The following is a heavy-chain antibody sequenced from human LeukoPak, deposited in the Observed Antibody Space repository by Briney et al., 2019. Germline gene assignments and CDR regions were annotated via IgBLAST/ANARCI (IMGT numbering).Heavy chain of an antibody. CDR2: IDPDSGGT. V-gene: IGHV1-2*02. D-gene: IGHD3-22*01. Sequence: ASVKVSCKSSGYTFIDNYIHWVRQAPGQGLEWMGCIDPDSGGTKFAQQSQGRVTLTRDTSIRTAYMELSRLTSDDTAIYYSSREYYDTSGSKYAFDIWGQGTMVTVSS. CDR3: SREYYDTSGSKYAFDI. CDR1: GYTFIDNY. J-gene: IGHJ3*02.